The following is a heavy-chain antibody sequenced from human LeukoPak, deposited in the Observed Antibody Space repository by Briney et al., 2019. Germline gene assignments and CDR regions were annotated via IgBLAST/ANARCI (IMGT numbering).Heavy chain of an antibody. J-gene: IGHJ4*02. CDR3: AKGSSWSSQYFDY. CDR2: ISYDGSNK. CDR1: GFTFSSYA. Sequence: PGGSLRLSCAASGFTFSSYAMHWVRQAPGKGLEWVAVISYDGSNKYYADSAKGRFTISRDNSKNTLYLQRNSLTAEDTAVYYCAKGSSWSSQYFDYWGQGTLVTVSS. D-gene: IGHD6-13*01. V-gene: IGHV3-30-3*01.